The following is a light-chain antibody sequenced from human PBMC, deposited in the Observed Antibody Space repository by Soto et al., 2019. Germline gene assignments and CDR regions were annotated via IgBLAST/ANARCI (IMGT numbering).Light chain of an antibody. Sequence: QSVLTQPASVSGSPGQSITISCTGTSSDVGGYNYVSWYQQQSGKAPKLMIHEVSKRPSGVSNRFSGSKSGNTASLTISGLQAEDEADYYCSSYTSSRAYVFGIGTKLTVL. V-gene: IGLV2-14*01. CDR3: SSYTSSRAYV. CDR2: EVS. J-gene: IGLJ1*01. CDR1: SSDVGGYNY.